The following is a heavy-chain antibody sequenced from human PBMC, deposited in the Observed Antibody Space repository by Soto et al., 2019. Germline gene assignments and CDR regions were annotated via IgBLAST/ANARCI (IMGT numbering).Heavy chain of an antibody. CDR1: GFTFDDYA. CDR2: ISWNSGSI. V-gene: IGHV3-9*01. Sequence: ALRLSCAASGFTFDDYAMHWVRQAPGKGLEWVSGISWNSGSIGYADSVKGRFTISRDNAKNSLYLQMNSLRAEDTALYYCAKDIIRGRRYYYGMDVWGQGTTVTVSS. CDR3: AKDIIRGRRYYYGMDV. D-gene: IGHD3-16*01. J-gene: IGHJ6*02.